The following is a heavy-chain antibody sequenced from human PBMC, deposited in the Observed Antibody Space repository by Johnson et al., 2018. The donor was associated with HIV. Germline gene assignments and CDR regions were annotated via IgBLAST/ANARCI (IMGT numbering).Heavy chain of an antibody. CDR1: GFTFTSYA. V-gene: IGHV3-23*04. CDR3: ANALMFDAFDI. CDR2: ISGDDDIT. D-gene: IGHD3-10*02. Sequence: VQLVESGGGLVQPGGSLRLSCVVSGFTFTSYAMTWVRQAPGKGLEWVSAISGDDDITYYADSVKGRFTISRDNSKNTLYLQMSSLRAEDTAVYYCANALMFDAFDIWGQGTMVTVSS. J-gene: IGHJ3*02.